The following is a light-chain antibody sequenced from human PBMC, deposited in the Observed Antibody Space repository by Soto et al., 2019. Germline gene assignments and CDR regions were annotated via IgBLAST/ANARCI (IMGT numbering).Light chain of an antibody. CDR2: SSN. CDR1: SFNIGSNT. Sequence: QSVLTQPPSASGTPGQRVTISCSGSSFNIGSNTVNWYQQLPGTAPKLLIYSSNQRPSGVPDRFSGSKSGTSASLAISGLQSEDDADYYCAAWDDSLNGHVVFGGGTKLTVL. CDR3: AAWDDSLNGHVV. V-gene: IGLV1-44*01. J-gene: IGLJ2*01.